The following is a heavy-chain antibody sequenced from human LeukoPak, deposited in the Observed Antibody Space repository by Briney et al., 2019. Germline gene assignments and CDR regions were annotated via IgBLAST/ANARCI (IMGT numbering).Heavy chain of an antibody. V-gene: IGHV3-23*01. D-gene: IGHD2-15*01. CDR2: ISGSGGST. CDR1: GFTFSSYA. CDR3: ARDSLGEVVVAAPDY. Sequence: PGGSLRLSCAASGFTFSSYAMSWVRQAPGKGLEWVSAISGSGGSTYYADSVKGRFTISRDNSKNTVYLQMNSLRAEDTAVYFCARDSLGEVVVAAPDYWGQGTLVTVSS. J-gene: IGHJ4*02.